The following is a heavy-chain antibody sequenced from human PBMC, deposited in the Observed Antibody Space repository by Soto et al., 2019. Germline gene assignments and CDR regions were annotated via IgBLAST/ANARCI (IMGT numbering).Heavy chain of an antibody. Sequence: SETLSLTCTVSGGSNIRDGYYWSWIRQHPGKGLEWIAYISYSGSSYSNPSLKSRVTISADTSKNQFSLRLTSVTAADTAVYFCERATPAGSADFWGQGTMATVST. V-gene: IGHV4-31*03. CDR3: ERATPAGSADF. CDR2: ISYSGSS. CDR1: GGSNIRDGYY. J-gene: IGHJ4*02. D-gene: IGHD2-2*01.